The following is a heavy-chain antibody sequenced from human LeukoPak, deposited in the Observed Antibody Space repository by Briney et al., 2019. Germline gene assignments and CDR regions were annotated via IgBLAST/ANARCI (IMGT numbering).Heavy chain of an antibody. V-gene: IGHV3-21*01. J-gene: IGHJ4*02. Sequence: GGSLRLSCAASGVTFSSYSMNWVRQAPGKGREWVSSISSSSSYIYYADSVKGRFTISRDNAKNSLYLQMNSLRAEDTAVYYCARADLIVGASFDYWGQGTLVTVSS. CDR2: ISSSSSYI. CDR1: GVTFSSYS. CDR3: ARADLIVGASFDY. D-gene: IGHD1-26*01.